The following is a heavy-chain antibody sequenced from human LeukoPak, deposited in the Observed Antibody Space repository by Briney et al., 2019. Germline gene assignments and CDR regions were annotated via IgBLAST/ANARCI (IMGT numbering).Heavy chain of an antibody. CDR1: GDSFSGYY. J-gene: IGHJ4*02. D-gene: IGHD2-2*01. V-gene: IGHV4-34*01. Sequence: SETLSLTCAVYGDSFSGYYWSWIRQPPGKGLELVAEINHRGTTHYNPSLMSRVNISADTSKNHFSLNLDSVPAAATAVYYCARDSEGIVVVPAAPDWGQGTLVTVSS. CDR3: ARDSEGIVVVPAAPD. CDR2: INHRGTT.